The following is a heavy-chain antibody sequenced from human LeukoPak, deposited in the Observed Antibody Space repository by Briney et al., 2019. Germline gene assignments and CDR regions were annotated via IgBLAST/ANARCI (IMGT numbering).Heavy chain of an antibody. J-gene: IGHJ5*02. CDR1: GGSISSSGYY. CDR3: ARHEYSGSYYGLSWFDX. V-gene: IGHV4-39*01. Sequence: SETLSLTCTVSGGSISSSGYYWGWIRQPPGKGLEWIASIYYSGSTYYNPSLKSRVTISVDTSKNQLSLKLSSLTAADTAVYYCARHEYSGSYYGLSWFDXWGQGTLVTVSS. D-gene: IGHD1-26*01. CDR2: IYYSGST.